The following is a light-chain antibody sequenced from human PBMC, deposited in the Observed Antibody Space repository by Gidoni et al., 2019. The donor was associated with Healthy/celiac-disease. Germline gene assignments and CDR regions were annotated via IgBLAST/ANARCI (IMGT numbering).Light chain of an antibody. V-gene: IGKV3-20*01. J-gene: IGKJ1*01. CDR1: QSVSSSY. Sequence: EIVLTQSPGTLSFSPGERATLSCRASQSVSSSYLVWYQQKPGQASRLPMYGASSGSVTDFTLTISRLEPEDFAVYYCQQDVRSPWTFGQGTRVEIK. CDR2: GAS. CDR3: QQDVRSPWT.